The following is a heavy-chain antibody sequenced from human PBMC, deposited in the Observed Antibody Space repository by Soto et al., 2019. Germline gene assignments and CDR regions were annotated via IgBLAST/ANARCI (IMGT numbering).Heavy chain of an antibody. V-gene: IGHV3-74*01. D-gene: IGHD3-10*01. CDR2: ITDDGSTT. Sequence: PGGSLRLSCETSGFIFKMYWMHWVRQVPGQGPQWVARITDDGSTTYYVASVEGRFTISRDNAKNALYLQMTSLRPDDTAVYYCTRGPRPTSIGTGAFWGQGTLVTVSS. CDR1: GFIFKMYW. CDR3: TRGPRPTSIGTGAF. J-gene: IGHJ4*02.